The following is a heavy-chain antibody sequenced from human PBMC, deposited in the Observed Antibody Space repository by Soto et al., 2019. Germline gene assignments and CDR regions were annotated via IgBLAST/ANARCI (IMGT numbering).Heavy chain of an antibody. V-gene: IGHV3-53*02. Sequence: EVQLVETGGGLIQPGGSLRLSCAASGFTVSSNYMSWVRQAPGKGLEWVSVIYSGGSTYYADSVKGRFTISRDNSKNTLYLQMNSLRAEDTAVYYFARRLLWFGETYYYYGMDVWGQGTTVTVSS. J-gene: IGHJ6*02. CDR1: GFTVSSNY. CDR2: IYSGGST. D-gene: IGHD3-10*01. CDR3: ARRLLWFGETYYYYGMDV.